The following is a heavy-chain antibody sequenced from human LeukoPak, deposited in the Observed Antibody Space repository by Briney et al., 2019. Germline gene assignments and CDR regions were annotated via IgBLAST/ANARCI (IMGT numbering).Heavy chain of an antibody. CDR2: ISTSGRTT. Sequence: GGSLRLSCAASGFTISNYDMNWVRQAPGKGLEWVSYISTSGRTTYYADSVKGRFTISRDNAKNPLSLQMNSLRAEDTAVYYCARVLPSSWFFFDYWGQGTLVTVSS. D-gene: IGHD6-13*01. V-gene: IGHV3-48*03. CDR3: ARVLPSSWFFFDY. J-gene: IGHJ4*02. CDR1: GFTISNYD.